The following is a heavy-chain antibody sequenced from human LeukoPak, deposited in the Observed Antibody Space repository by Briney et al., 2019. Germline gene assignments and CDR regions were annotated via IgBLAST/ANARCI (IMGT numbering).Heavy chain of an antibody. V-gene: IGHV3-7*01. Sequence: GGSLRLSCEASGSTFSGNWISWVRQAPGKGLEWVASINPDGSQSHYVDSVKGRFTISRDSIRSSLYLQMNSLGAEDTAVYYCARLLGMVTTFDHWGQGTLVTVSS. CDR2: INPDGSQS. CDR3: ARLLGMVTTFDH. J-gene: IGHJ4*02. D-gene: IGHD5-24*01. CDR1: GSTFSGNW.